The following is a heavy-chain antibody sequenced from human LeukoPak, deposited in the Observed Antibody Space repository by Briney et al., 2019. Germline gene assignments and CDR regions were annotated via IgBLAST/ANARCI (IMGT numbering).Heavy chain of an antibody. D-gene: IGHD5-24*01. V-gene: IGHV3-21*01. CDR3: ARDGYNLDAFDI. CDR1: GFTFSSYS. J-gene: IGHJ3*02. Sequence: GGSLRLSCAASGFTFSSYSMNWVRQAPGKGLEWVSSISSSSSYIYYADSVKGRFTISRDNSKNTLYLQMNSLRAEDTAVYYCARDGYNLDAFDIWGQGTMVTVSS. CDR2: ISSSSSYI.